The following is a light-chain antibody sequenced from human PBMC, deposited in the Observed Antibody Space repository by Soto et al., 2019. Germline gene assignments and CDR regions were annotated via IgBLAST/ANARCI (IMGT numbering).Light chain of an antibody. V-gene: IGKV1-9*01. CDR1: QAISSY. Sequence: DIQLTQSPSFLSASVGDRVTITCRASQAISSYLAWYQQKPGKAPKLLVYAASTLQSGVPSRFSGSGSGTEFTLTISSLQPEDFATYFCQQLNSYPFTFGPGTKVDGK. CDR2: AAS. CDR3: QQLNSYPFT. J-gene: IGKJ3*01.